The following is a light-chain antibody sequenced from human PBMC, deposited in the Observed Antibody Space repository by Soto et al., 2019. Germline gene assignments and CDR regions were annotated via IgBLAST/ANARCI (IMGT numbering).Light chain of an antibody. CDR3: SSYTISSILLYV. Sequence: QSALTQPASVSGSPGQSITISCTGTSSDVGGYNYVSWYQQHPGKAPKLMIYDVSNRPSGVSNRFSGSKSGNTASLTISGLQAEEEADYYCSSYTISSILLYVFGAGTKLTVL. CDR1: SSDVGGYNY. J-gene: IGLJ1*01. CDR2: DVS. V-gene: IGLV2-14*01.